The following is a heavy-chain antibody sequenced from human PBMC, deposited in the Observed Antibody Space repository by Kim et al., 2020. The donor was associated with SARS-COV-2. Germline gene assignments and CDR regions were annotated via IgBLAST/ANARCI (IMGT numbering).Heavy chain of an antibody. CDR2: ISFDGSKK. Sequence: GGSLRLSCTVSGFTLSNFAMHWVRQAPGKGLEWVAVISFDGSKKYYRDSVKGRFTISRDNSRNTMFLQMNTLRAEDAAIYYCAKDLGVVESTAESGAFDLWGRGTLVTVSS. V-gene: IGHV3-30*18. CDR1: GFTLSNFA. J-gene: IGHJ3*01. D-gene: IGHD6-25*01. CDR3: AKDLGVVESTAESGAFDL.